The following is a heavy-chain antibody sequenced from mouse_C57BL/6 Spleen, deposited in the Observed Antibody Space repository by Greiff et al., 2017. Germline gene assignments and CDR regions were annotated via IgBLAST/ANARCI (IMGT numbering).Heavy chain of an antibody. CDR3: ARSNPSYYYGSSYHFDY. CDR1: GYAFTNYL. J-gene: IGHJ2*01. Sequence: QVQLQQSGAELVRPGTSVKVSCKASGYAFTNYLIEWVKQRPGQGLEWIGVINPGSGGTNYNEKFKGKATLTADKSSSTAYMQLSSLTSEDSAVYFCARSNPSYYYGSSYHFDYWGQGTTLTVSS. CDR2: INPGSGGT. D-gene: IGHD1-1*01. V-gene: IGHV1-54*01.